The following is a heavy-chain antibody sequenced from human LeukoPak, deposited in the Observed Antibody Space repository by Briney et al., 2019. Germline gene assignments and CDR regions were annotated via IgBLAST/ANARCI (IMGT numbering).Heavy chain of an antibody. CDR2: IYYSGST. CDR3: ARDSSGWYDY. J-gene: IGHJ4*02. CDR1: GGSISSYY. V-gene: IGHV4-59*01. D-gene: IGHD6-19*01. Sequence: SETLSLTCTVSGGSISSYYWSWIRQPPGKGLEWIGYIYYSGSTNYNPSLKSRVTISVDTSKNQFSLKLSSVTAADTAVYYCARDSSGWYDYWGQGTLVTVSS.